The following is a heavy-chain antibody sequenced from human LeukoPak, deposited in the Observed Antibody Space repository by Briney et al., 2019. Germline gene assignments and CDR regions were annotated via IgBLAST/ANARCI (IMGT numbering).Heavy chain of an antibody. CDR3: ARHPYGGSYHFDY. Sequence: GASVKVSCTASGYIFTRYYMHWVRQAPGQGLEWMGWINPNSGGTDSAQKFQGRVTMTRDTSISTAYMELSRLTSDDTAVYYCARHPYGGSYHFDYWGQGTLVTVSS. CDR1: GYIFTRYY. CDR2: INPNSGGT. J-gene: IGHJ4*02. D-gene: IGHD1-26*01. V-gene: IGHV1-2*02.